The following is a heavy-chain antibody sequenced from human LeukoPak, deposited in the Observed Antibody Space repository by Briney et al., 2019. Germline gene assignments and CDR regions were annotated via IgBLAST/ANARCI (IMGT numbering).Heavy chain of an antibody. CDR3: ARDRGSSGVDC. Sequence: PSQTLSLTCTVSGDSISSGDYYWSWIRQPPGKGLEWIGYIYYSGSTSYNPSLKSRVTISGDTSTNQYPLKLSSVTAADTAVYYCARDRGSSGVDCWGQGTLVTVSS. J-gene: IGHJ4*02. CDR1: GDSISSGDYY. CDR2: IYYSGST. V-gene: IGHV4-30-4*08. D-gene: IGHD2-15*01.